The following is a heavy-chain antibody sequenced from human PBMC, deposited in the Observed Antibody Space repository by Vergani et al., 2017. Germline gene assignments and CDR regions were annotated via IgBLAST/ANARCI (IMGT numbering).Heavy chain of an antibody. Sequence: EVQLLESGGGLVQPGGSLRLSCAASEFTFSSYAMSWVRQAPGKGLEWVSAISGSGGSSYYADSVKGRFTISRDNSKNTLYLQMNSLRAEDTAVYYCAKGTALRFLEWLLYFQHWGQGTLVTVSS. CDR3: AKGTALRFLEWLLYFQH. V-gene: IGHV3-23*01. CDR1: EFTFSSYA. CDR2: ISGSGGSS. D-gene: IGHD3-3*01. J-gene: IGHJ1*01.